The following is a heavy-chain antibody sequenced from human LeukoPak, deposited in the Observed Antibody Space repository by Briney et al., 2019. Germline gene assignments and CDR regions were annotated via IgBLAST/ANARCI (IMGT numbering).Heavy chain of an antibody. D-gene: IGHD1-26*01. Sequence: PGGSLRLSCAASGFTFSSYSMNWVRQAPGKGLEWVSSISSSSGYIYYADSVKGRFTISRDNAKNSLYLQMSSLRAEDTALYYCARDGYSGSNWGQGTLVTVSS. CDR1: GFTFSSYS. CDR3: ARDGYSGSN. CDR2: ISSSSGYI. V-gene: IGHV3-21*01. J-gene: IGHJ4*02.